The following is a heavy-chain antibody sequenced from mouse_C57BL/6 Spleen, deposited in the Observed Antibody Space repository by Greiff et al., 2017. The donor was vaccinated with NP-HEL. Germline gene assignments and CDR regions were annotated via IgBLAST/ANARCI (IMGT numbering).Heavy chain of an antibody. Sequence: QVHVKQSGAELVNPGASVKLSCKASGHTFPPYRLPIGTPMRVPSLYFIFMIHPPTASTNYNEKFKSKATLTVDKSSSTAYMQLSSLTSEDSAVYYCEVAKRDFDYWGQGTTLTVSS. V-gene: IGHV1-64*01. CDR2: IHPPTAST. CDR3: EVAKRDFDY. D-gene: IGHD1-1*01. CDR1: GHTFPPYR. J-gene: IGHJ2*01.